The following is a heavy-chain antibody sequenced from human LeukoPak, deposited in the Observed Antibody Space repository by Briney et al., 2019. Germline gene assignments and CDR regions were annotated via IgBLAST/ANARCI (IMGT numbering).Heavy chain of an antibody. CDR3: AKDPIAVAGNNYYRMDV. CDR2: ISSDGSNK. D-gene: IGHD6-19*01. CDR1: GFTFRNYG. V-gene: IGHV3-30*18. J-gene: IGHJ6*02. Sequence: GGSLRLPCAASGFTFRNYGMYWVRQAPGKGLEWVAVISSDGSNKYYGDSVKGRFTISRDNSKDTLYLQMNSLRAEDTAVFYCAKDPIAVAGNNYYRMDVWGQGTTVTVSS.